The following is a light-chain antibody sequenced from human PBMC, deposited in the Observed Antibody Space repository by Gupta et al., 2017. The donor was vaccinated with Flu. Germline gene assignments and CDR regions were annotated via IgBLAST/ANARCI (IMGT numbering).Light chain of an antibody. CDR2: TAS. J-gene: IGKJ2*01. Sequence: SVGDRVTITCRATQSISSYLNWFQQKPGKAPKALIYTASNLQSGVPSRFSGSGSGTDFTLTISSLQAEDAATYYCQQSYSTLYTFGQGTKVEIK. CDR3: QQSYSTLYT. V-gene: IGKV1-39*01. CDR1: QSISSY.